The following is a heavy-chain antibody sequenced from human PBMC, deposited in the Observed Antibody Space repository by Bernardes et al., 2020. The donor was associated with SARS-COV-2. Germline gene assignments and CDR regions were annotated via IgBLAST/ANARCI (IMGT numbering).Heavy chain of an antibody. V-gene: IGHV3-15*01. CDR1: GFTFSNSW. CDR2: IKSKTDGGTT. J-gene: IGHJ5*02. D-gene: IGHD5-18*01. Sequence: GGSLRLSCAASGFTFSNSWMSWVRQAPGKGLEWVGRIKSKTDGGTTDYAAPVKGRFTISRDDSKNTLYLQMNSLKTEDTAVYYCTTVGALVTNWFDPWGQGTLVTVSS. CDR3: TTVGALVTNWFDP.